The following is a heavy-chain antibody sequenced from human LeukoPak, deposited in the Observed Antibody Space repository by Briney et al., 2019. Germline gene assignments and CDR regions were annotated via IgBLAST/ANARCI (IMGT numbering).Heavy chain of an antibody. CDR3: ARGESRYFDWLIQPYYYYYGVDV. J-gene: IGHJ6*02. V-gene: IGHV4-59*01. CDR2: IYYSGST. CDR1: GGSISSYY. D-gene: IGHD3-9*01. Sequence: SETLSLTCTVSGGSISSYYWSWIRQPPGKGLEWIGYIYYSGSTNYNPSLKSRVTISVDTSKNQFSLKLSSVTAADTAVYYCARGESRYFDWLIQPYYYYYGVDVWGQGTTVTVSS.